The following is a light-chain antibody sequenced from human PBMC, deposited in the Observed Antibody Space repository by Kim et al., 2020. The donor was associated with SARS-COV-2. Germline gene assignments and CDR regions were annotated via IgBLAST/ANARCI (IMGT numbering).Light chain of an antibody. CDR2: GTS. J-gene: IGKJ2*01. CDR1: QSVSGAY. V-gene: IGKV3-20*01. Sequence: EIVLTQSPGTLSLSPGEAATLSCRASQSVSGAYLAWYQQKPGQAPRLVIYGTSSRATGIPVRFSGSGSGTDFTLTISRLEPEDFALYYCQQYGNSRYTFGPGTKLEIK. CDR3: QQYGNSRYT.